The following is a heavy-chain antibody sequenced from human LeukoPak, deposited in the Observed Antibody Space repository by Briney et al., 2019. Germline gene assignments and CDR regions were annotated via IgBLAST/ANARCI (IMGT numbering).Heavy chain of an antibody. D-gene: IGHD1-1*01. J-gene: IGHJ4*02. CDR3: ARDGRDWNDFDY. V-gene: IGHV3-21*01. Sequence: GVSLRLSRAASGFTFSSYSMNWVRQAPGKGLEWVSSISSSSSYIYYADSVKGRFTISRDNAKNSLYLQMNSLRAEDTAVYYCARDGRDWNDFDYWGQGTLVTVSS. CDR2: ISSSSSYI. CDR1: GFTFSSYS.